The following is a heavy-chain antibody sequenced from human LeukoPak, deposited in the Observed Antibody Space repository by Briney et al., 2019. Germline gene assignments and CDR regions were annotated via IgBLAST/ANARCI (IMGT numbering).Heavy chain of an antibody. CDR1: GYTFTGYY. CDR2: INPDSGGT. CDR3: ARATRIAAAGTYPIDY. Sequence: GASVKVSCKASGYTFTGYYMQWVRQAPGQGLEWMGRINPDSGGTNYAQKLQDRVTMTRDTAITTAYMELSSLRSDDTAVYYCARATRIAAAGTYPIDYWGQGTLVTVSS. J-gene: IGHJ4*02. V-gene: IGHV1-2*06. D-gene: IGHD6-13*01.